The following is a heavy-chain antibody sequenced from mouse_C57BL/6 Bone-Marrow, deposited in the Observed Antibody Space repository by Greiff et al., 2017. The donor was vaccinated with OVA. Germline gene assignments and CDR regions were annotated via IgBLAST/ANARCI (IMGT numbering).Heavy chain of an antibody. D-gene: IGHD1-1*01. V-gene: IGHV1-76*01. CDR2: FYPGSGNT. J-gene: IGHJ2*01. CDR3: ARSPLYYYYGSSPYYLDY. CDR1: GSTFTDYY. Sequence: VQLQQSGAELVRPGASVKLSCKASGSTFTDYYINWVKQRPGQGLEWIARFYPGSGNTYYNEKFKGKATLTAEKSSSTAYMQLSSLTSENSAVYFCARSPLYYYYGSSPYYLDYWGQGTTLTVSS.